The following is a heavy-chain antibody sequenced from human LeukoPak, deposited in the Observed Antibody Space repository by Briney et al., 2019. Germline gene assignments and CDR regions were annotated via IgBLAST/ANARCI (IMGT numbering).Heavy chain of an antibody. J-gene: IGHJ4*02. V-gene: IGHV3-66*01. CDR2: IDSGGST. D-gene: IGHD6-6*01. Sequence: GGSLRLSCAASGFSVSSSYMSWVRQAPGKGLEWVSLIDSGGSTYYADSVKGRFTISRDNSKNTMFIQMNSLRDEDTAVYYCARVIEARHFDYWGQGTLVTVSS. CDR1: GFSVSSSY. CDR3: ARVIEARHFDY.